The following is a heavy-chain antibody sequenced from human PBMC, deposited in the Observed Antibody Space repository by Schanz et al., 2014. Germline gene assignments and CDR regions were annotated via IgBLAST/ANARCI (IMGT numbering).Heavy chain of an antibody. CDR3: ARGQDHAKTGDL. CDR1: GVSFSFYY. CDR2: VHLSGTT. J-gene: IGHJ5*02. D-gene: IGHD2-2*01. V-gene: IGHV4-34*02. Sequence: QVHLQQWGAGLLQPSETLSLTCGVGGVSFSFYYWSWVRQPPGKGLEWIGEVHLSGTTNYNPSLSYRVTMSVDASKTQFSLKLTSVTAADTAVYYCARGQDHAKTGDLWGRGTLVTISS.